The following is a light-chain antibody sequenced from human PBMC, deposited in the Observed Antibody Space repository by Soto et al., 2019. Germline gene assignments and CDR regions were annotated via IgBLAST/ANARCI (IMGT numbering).Light chain of an antibody. Sequence: QSALTQPASVSGSPGQSISISCTGSSSDVGGYNYVSWYQHHPGNAPKLMIYDVSNRPSGVSNRVSGSRSGNTASLTISGLQAEDEADYYCSSYTSSSTVVFGGGTKVTVL. CDR3: SSYTSSSTVV. J-gene: IGLJ2*01. CDR1: SSDVGGYNY. CDR2: DVS. V-gene: IGLV2-14*03.